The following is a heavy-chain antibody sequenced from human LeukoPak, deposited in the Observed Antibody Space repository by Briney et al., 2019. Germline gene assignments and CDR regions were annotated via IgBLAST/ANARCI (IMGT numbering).Heavy chain of an antibody. J-gene: IGHJ4*02. CDR3: AKDGRKGQRFGSARDLTHFDY. D-gene: IGHD5-18*01. CDR2: ISGSGGST. V-gene: IGHV3-23*01. Sequence: GGSLRLSCAASGFTFSSYAMSWVRQAPGKGLEWVSAISGSGGSTYYADSVKGRFTISRDNSKNTLYLQMNSLRAEDTAVYYCAKDGRKGQRFGSARDLTHFDYWGQGTLVTVSS. CDR1: GFTFSSYA.